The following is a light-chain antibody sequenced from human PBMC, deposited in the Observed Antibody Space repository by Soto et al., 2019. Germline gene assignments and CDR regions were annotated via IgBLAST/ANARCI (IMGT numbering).Light chain of an antibody. CDR1: ENVSSNY. Sequence: EIVLTQSPGTLSSSPGERATLSCRASENVSSNYWAWYQQRPGQAPRLLIYAASNRARGIPDRFGGGGSGTDLTGTGRSLEPEEFAVYYWQEYGSAPWTFGQGTKV. CDR3: QEYGSAPWT. J-gene: IGKJ1*01. V-gene: IGKV3-20*01. CDR2: AAS.